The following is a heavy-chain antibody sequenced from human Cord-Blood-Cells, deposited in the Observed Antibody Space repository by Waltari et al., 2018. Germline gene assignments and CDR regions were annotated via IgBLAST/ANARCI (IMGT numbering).Heavy chain of an antibody. CDR3: ARDKDIVATFVAFDI. CDR1: GYTFTGSY. J-gene: IGHJ3*02. D-gene: IGHD5-12*01. V-gene: IGHV1-2*02. CDR2: INPNSGGT. Sequence: QVQLVQSGAEVKKPGAAVKVSCKASGYTFTGSYMHWVRQAPGQGLEWMGWINPNSGGTNYAQKFQGRVTMTRDTSISTAYMELSRLRSDDTAVYYCARDKDIVATFVAFDIWGQGTMVTVSS.